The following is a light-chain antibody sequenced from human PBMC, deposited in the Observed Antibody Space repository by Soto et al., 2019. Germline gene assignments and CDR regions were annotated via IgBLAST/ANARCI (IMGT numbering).Light chain of an antibody. CDR3: QHYDSSRT. V-gene: IGKV3-20*01. CDR2: LAS. Sequence: EIALTQSPATLSLSPGDRATLFCRASQSISNDYSAWYQQKAGRAPRLLIYLASTSAPGIPDRFSGSGSGTDFTLTISRLEPEDFAVYYCQHYDSSRTFGQGTKVE. CDR1: QSISNDY. J-gene: IGKJ1*01.